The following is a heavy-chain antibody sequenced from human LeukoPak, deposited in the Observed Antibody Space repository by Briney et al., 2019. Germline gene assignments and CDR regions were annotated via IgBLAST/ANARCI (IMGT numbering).Heavy chain of an antibody. Sequence: SETLSLTCAVYGGSFSGYYWSWIRQPAGKGLEWIGRIYTSGSTNYNPSLKSRVTMSVDTSKNQFSLKLSSVTAADTAVYYCARGGYDVTWFDPWGQGTLVTVSS. D-gene: IGHD5-12*01. CDR3: ARGGYDVTWFDP. CDR1: GGSFSGYY. V-gene: IGHV4-59*10. J-gene: IGHJ5*02. CDR2: IYTSGST.